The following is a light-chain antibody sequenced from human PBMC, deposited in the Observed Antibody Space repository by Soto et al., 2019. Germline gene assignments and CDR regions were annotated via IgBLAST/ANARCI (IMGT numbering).Light chain of an antibody. CDR1: QSVSSSF. Sequence: EIVVTQSPGTLSLSPGERATLSCRASQSVSSSFLAWYQQKPGQAPRLLIYGASSRATGIPDRFSGSGSGTDFTLTISRLEPEDFAVYYCQQYDSSPWTFGQGTTVEIK. J-gene: IGKJ1*01. CDR3: QQYDSSPWT. V-gene: IGKV3-20*01. CDR2: GAS.